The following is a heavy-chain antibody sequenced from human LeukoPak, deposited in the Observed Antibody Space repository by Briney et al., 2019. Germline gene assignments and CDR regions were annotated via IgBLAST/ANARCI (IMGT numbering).Heavy chain of an antibody. CDR3: AAEAAYYYDSRDAFDV. Sequence: AASVKVSCKASGFTFTSSAVQWLRQARGQRLQWIGWIVVGSGNTNYAQKFQERVTITRDMSTSLVYMELSSLRSEDTAVYYCAAEAAYYYDSRDAFDVWGQGTMVTVSS. J-gene: IGHJ3*01. V-gene: IGHV1-58*01. D-gene: IGHD3-22*01. CDR2: IVVGSGNT. CDR1: GFTFTSSA.